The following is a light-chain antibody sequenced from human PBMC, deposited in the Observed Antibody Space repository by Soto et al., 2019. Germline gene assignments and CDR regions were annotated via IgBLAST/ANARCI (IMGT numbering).Light chain of an antibody. CDR3: QQYGSSPPTYT. CDR2: GAS. J-gene: IGKJ2*01. CDR1: QTVSSSY. V-gene: IGKV3-20*01. Sequence: EIVLTQSPGTLSSSPGERATLSCRASQTVSSSYLAWYQQKPGQAPRLLIYGASRRATGVPDRFSGSGSGTDYTLTISRLEPEDFAVYYCQQYGSSPPTYTFGQGTKLEIK.